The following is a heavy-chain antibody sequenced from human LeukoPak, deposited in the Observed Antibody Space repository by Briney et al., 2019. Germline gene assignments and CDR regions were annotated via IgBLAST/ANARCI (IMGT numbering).Heavy chain of an antibody. CDR3: ARAGLEPTHNWFDP. D-gene: IGHD1-1*01. CDR2: IIPIFGTA. V-gene: IGHV1-69*05. Sequence: SVKVSCKASGGTFSSYAISWVRQAPGQGLEWMGGIIPIFGTANYAQKFQGRVTITTDESTSTAYMELSSLRSEDMAVYYCARAGLEPTHNWFDPWGQGTLVTVSS. CDR1: GGTFSSYA. J-gene: IGHJ5*02.